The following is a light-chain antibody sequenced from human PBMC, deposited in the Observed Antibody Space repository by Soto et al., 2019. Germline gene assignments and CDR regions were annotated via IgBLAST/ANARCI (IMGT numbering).Light chain of an antibody. Sequence: PGESATLSCRATRSVSSYLAWYQQKPGQAPRLLIYDASSRPTDIPARFSGSGSGTDFTLTISSLQPEDFATYYCQQLNSYPITFGQGTRLEIK. CDR1: RSVSSY. V-gene: IGKV3-11*01. J-gene: IGKJ5*01. CDR2: DAS. CDR3: QQLNSYPIT.